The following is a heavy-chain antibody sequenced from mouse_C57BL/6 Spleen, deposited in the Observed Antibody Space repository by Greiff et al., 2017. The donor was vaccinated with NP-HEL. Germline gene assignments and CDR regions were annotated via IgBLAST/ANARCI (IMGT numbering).Heavy chain of an antibody. V-gene: IGHV5-6*02. CDR2: ISSGGSYT. D-gene: IGHD2-4*01. Sequence: EVKLEESGGDLVKPGGSLKLSCAASGFTFSSYGMSWVRQTPDKRLEWVATISSGGSYTYYPDSVKGRFTISRDNAKNTLYLQMSSLKSEDTAMYYCARHSMIKAWFAYWGQGTLVTVSA. CDR3: ARHSMIKAWFAY. CDR1: GFTFSSYG. J-gene: IGHJ3*01.